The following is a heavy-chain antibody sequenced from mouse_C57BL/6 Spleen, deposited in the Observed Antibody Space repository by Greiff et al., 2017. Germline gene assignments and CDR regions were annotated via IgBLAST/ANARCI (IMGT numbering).Heavy chain of an antibody. V-gene: IGHV1-64*01. CDR3: ARVLYYYGSSLYAMDY. J-gene: IGHJ4*01. CDR2: IHPNSGST. Sequence: QVQLQQPGAELVKPGASVKLSCTASGYTFTSYWMHWVKQRPGQGLEWIGMIHPNSGSTNYNEKFKSKATLTVDKSSSTAYMQLSSLTSEDSAVYYCARVLYYYGSSLYAMDYWGQGTSVTVSS. D-gene: IGHD1-1*01. CDR1: GYTFTSYW.